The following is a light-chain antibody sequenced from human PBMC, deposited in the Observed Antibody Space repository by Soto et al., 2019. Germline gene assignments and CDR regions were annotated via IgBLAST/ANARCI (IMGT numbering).Light chain of an antibody. J-gene: IGKJ5*01. CDR2: TAY. CDR3: QAYGSSVSST. Sequence: SVLTQSPGIISSSPGERATFACRASQSVRNNYLAWYRQKPGPATGLLMYTAYSRATGIPDRFSGSGSGRDFNLIITRLELEDYAVEYGQAYGSSVSSTFGQATRL. V-gene: IGKV3-20*01. CDR1: QSVRNNY.